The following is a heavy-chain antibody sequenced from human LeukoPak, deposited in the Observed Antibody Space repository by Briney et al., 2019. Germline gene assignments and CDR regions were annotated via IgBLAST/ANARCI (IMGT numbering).Heavy chain of an antibody. CDR1: GFSFSSYA. CDR2: ISKSGDST. CDR3: AKGVSVGY. V-gene: IGHV3-23*01. J-gene: IGHJ4*02. Sequence: PGGSLRLSCAASGFSFSSYAMSWVRQAPGKGLEWVSAISKSGDSTFYADSVKGRFTISRDNSQNTLYLQMNSLRAEDTAVYYCAKGVSVGYWGQGTLVTVSS.